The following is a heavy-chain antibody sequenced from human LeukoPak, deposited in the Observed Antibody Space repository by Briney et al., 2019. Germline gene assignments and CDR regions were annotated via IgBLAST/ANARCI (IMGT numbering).Heavy chain of an antibody. Sequence: ASVKVSCKASGYTFTSYDINWMRQAPGQGLEWVGWISAYNGNTNYAQKLQGRVTMTTDTSTSTAYMELRSLRSDDTAVYYCARAWLGDYGIYWGQGTLVTVSS. V-gene: IGHV1-18*01. CDR2: ISAYNGNT. D-gene: IGHD4-17*01. J-gene: IGHJ4*02. CDR1: GYTFTSYD. CDR3: ARAWLGDYGIY.